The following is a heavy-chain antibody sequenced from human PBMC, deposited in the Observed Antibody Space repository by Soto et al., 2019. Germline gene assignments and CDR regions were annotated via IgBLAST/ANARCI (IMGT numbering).Heavy chain of an antibody. D-gene: IGHD6-6*01. V-gene: IGHV3-7*04. CDR3: ARVMAAVGIAARRGGAFDI. CDR1: GFTFSSYW. J-gene: IGHJ3*02. CDR2: IKQDGSEK. Sequence: GGSLRLSCAASGFTFSSYWMSWVRQAPGKGLEWVANIKQDGSEKYYVDSVKGRFTISRDNAKNSLYLQMNSLSAEDTAVYYCARVMAAVGIAARRGGAFDIWGQGTMVTVSS.